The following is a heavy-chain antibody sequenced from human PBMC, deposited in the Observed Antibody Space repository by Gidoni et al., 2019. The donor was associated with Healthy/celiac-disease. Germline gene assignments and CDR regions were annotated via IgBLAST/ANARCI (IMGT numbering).Heavy chain of an antibody. V-gene: IGHV3-21*01. D-gene: IGHD6-19*01. CDR1: GFTFSSYS. CDR3: ARASDSSGYDY. J-gene: IGHJ4*02. CDR2: ISSSSSYI. Sequence: EVQLVESGGGLVRHGGSLRLSCAASGFTFSSYSMNWVRQAPGKGLEWVSSISSSSSYIYYADSVKGRFTISRDNAKNSLYLQMNSLRAEDTAVYYCARASDSSGYDYWGQGTLVTVSS.